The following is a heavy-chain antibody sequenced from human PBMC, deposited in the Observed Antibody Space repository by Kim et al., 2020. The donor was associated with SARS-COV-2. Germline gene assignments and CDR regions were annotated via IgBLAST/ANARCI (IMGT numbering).Heavy chain of an antibody. Sequence: GGSLRLSCAASGFTFSSYAMSWVRQAPGKGLEWVSAISGSGGSTYYADSVKGRFTISRDNSKNTLYLQMNSLRAEDTAVYYCAKTGIVVVVAAPLLNWFDPWGQGTLVTVSS. CDR3: AKTGIVVVVAAPLLNWFDP. CDR2: ISGSGGST. CDR1: GFTFSSYA. D-gene: IGHD2-15*01. V-gene: IGHV3-23*01. J-gene: IGHJ5*02.